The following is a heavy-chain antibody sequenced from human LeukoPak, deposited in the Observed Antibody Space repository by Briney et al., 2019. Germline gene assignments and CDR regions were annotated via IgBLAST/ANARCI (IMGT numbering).Heavy chain of an antibody. CDR3: ARALMVRDHYYFDY. V-gene: IGHV1-18*01. Sequence: GASVNVSCKTSGFTFTSYGINWVRQAPGQGFEWMGWISAYNGHTKYAQKLQGRVAMTRDMSTSTVYMELSSLRSEDTAVYYCARALMVRDHYYFDYWGQGTLVTVSS. CDR1: GFTFTSYG. J-gene: IGHJ4*02. CDR2: ISAYNGHT. D-gene: IGHD3-10*01.